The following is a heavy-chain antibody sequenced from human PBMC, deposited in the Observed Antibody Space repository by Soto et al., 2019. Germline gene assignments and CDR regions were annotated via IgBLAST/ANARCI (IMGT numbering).Heavy chain of an antibody. CDR1: GDTFNFYS. D-gene: IGHD3-10*01. CDR2: VNPIVSMS. Sequence: QVQLVQSGAEVKRTGCSVKVSCKASGDTFNFYSINWVRQAPGLGLVWMGRVNPIVSMSNYAQKFQGRVTMTADKSTSTAYMELSSLRSEDTAIYYCASSYGSGYRAFDYWGQGALVTVSS. V-gene: IGHV1-69*02. J-gene: IGHJ4*02. CDR3: ASSYGSGYRAFDY.